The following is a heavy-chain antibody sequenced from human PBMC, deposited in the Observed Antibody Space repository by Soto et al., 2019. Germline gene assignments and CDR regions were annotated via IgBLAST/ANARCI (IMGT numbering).Heavy chain of an antibody. J-gene: IGHJ1*01. CDR1: GYRFTDYW. D-gene: IGHD6-6*01. Sequence: GESLKISCKGSGYRFTDYWIAWVRQMPGKGLEWMGIIYPDDSDTRYSPSFQGQVTISADKSISTAYLQWTSLKASDTAIYYCSKFKYSTSVRYLQHWGQGTPVTVSS. CDR2: IYPDDSDT. CDR3: SKFKYSTSVRYLQH. V-gene: IGHV5-51*01.